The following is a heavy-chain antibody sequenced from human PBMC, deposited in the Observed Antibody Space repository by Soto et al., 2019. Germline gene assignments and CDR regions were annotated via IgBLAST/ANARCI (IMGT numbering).Heavy chain of an antibody. CDR3: VRDSGANYGTFWYFDL. J-gene: IGHJ2*01. D-gene: IGHD5-18*01. CDR1: GFSFNFYA. Sequence: VQLLESGGGLVQPGGSLRLACAATGFSFNFYAMYWVRQAPGKGLEWVAMISNDGSSENYADSVRGRFIISRDNSKKTLFLQMNSLRPEDTATYYCVRDSGANYGTFWYFDLWGRGTLVTVSS. V-gene: IGHV3-30-3*01. CDR2: ISNDGSSE.